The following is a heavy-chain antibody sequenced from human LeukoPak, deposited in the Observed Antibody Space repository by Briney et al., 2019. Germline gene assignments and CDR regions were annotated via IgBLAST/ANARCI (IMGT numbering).Heavy chain of an antibody. J-gene: IGHJ4*02. D-gene: IGHD3-16*02. CDR1: GYIFTSYG. Sequence: GASVKVSCKASGYIFTSYGIGWVRQAPGQGLEWMGWISAYNGNTNHAQKLQGRVTMTTDTATSTAYMELRSLRSDDTAVYYCARATSRLRLGELSDFDYWGQGTLVTVSS. V-gene: IGHV1-18*01. CDR3: ARATSRLRLGELSDFDY. CDR2: ISAYNGNT.